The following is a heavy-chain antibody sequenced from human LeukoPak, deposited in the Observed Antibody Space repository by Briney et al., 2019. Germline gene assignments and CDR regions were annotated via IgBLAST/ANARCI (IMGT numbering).Heavy chain of an antibody. CDR1: GDSVSSNSAA. Sequence: SQTLSLTCALSGDSVSSNSAAWNWIRQSPSRGLEWLGRTYYRSKLFNDYAVSVKSRITVNPDTSKNQFSLQLNSVTPEDTAVYYCAREVTTAPNWFDPWGQGTLVTVSS. J-gene: IGHJ5*02. CDR2: TYYRSKLFN. V-gene: IGHV6-1*01. CDR3: AREVTTAPNWFDP. D-gene: IGHD1-1*01.